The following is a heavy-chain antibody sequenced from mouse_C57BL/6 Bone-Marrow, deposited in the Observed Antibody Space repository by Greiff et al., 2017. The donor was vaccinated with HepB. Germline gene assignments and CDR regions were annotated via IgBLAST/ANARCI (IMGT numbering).Heavy chain of an antibody. D-gene: IGHD1-1*01. CDR3: ARGVLRGVWYFDV. Sequence: VKLMESGPELVKPGASVKISCKASGYAFSSSWMNWVKQRPGKGLEWIGRIYPGDGDTNYNGNFKGKATLTADKSSSTAYMQLSILTSEDSAVYFCARGVLRGVWYFDVWGTGTTVTVSS. J-gene: IGHJ1*03. CDR1: GYAFSSSW. CDR2: IYPGDGDT. V-gene: IGHV1-82*01.